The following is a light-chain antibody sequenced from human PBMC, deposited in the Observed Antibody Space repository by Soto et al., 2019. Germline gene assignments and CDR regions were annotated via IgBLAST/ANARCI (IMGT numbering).Light chain of an antibody. CDR2: EVI. V-gene: IGLV2-14*03. Sequence: QSVLTQPASVSGSPGQSITISCTGTDSDVGGYNYVSWYQQHPGKAPKLMIYEVINRPSGVSNRFSGSKSGNTASLTISGLQAEDEADYYCCSYAGSLYVFGTGTKVTVL. J-gene: IGLJ1*01. CDR3: CSYAGSLYV. CDR1: DSDVGGYNY.